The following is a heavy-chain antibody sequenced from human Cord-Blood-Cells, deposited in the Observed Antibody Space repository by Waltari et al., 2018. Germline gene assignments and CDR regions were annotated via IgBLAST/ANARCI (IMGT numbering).Heavy chain of an antibody. CDR3: ARLGSDIVVVPAAKSFDY. V-gene: IGHV6-1*01. J-gene: IGHJ4*02. Sequence: QVQLQQSGPGLVKPSQTLSLTCAISGDSVPSNSAAWNWLRQSPSRGLEWLGRTYYRSKWYNDYAVSVKSRITINPDTSKNQFSLQLNSVTPEDTAVYYCARLGSDIVVVPAAKSFDYWGQGTLVTVSS. CDR1: GDSVPSNSAA. D-gene: IGHD2-2*01. CDR2: TYYRSKWYN.